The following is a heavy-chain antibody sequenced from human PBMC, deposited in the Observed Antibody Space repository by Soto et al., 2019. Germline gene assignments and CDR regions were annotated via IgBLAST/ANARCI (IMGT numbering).Heavy chain of an antibody. CDR2: IWYDGSNK. J-gene: IGHJ4*02. D-gene: IGHD5-12*01. V-gene: IGHV3-33*01. Sequence: QVQLVESGGGVVQPGRSLRLSCAASGFTFSSYGMHWVRQAPGKGLEWVAVIWYDGSNKYYADSVKGRFTISRDNSKNTLYLQMNSLRAEDTAVYYCASFSGWEMATISWGSSAGGYWGQGTLVTVSS. CDR1: GFTFSSYG. CDR3: ASFSGWEMATISWGSSAGGY.